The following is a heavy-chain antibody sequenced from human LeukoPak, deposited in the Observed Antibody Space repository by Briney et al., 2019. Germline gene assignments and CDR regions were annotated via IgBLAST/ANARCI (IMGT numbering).Heavy chain of an antibody. CDR3: ASLSTVVAANFDY. Sequence: GGSLRLSCAASGFTFSSYWMSWVRQAPGKGLEWVANIKQDGSEKYYVDSVKGRFTISRDNAKNSLYLQMNSLRAGDTAVYYCASLSTVVAANFDYWGQGTLVTVSS. V-gene: IGHV3-7*01. J-gene: IGHJ4*02. CDR2: IKQDGSEK. D-gene: IGHD2-15*01. CDR1: GFTFSSYW.